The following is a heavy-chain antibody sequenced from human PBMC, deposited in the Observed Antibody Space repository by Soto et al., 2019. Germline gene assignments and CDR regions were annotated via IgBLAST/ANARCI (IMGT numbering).Heavy chain of an antibody. CDR1: GFTFNKHG. Sequence: SLRLSCASSGFTFNKHGMHWVRQAPGKGLEWVAVISYDGSNQYYADSVKGRFTISRDNSKNTLYLQMNSLRREDAAVYYCAKAYGYSSGWRDDSWGKGTRVTVSS. CDR2: ISYDGSNQ. V-gene: IGHV3-30*18. CDR3: AKAYGYSSGWRDDS. J-gene: IGHJ4*02. D-gene: IGHD6-19*01.